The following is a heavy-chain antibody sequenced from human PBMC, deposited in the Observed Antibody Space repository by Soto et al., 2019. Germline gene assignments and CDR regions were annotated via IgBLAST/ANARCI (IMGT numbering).Heavy chain of an antibody. CDR3: AREYCSGGSCPHV. CDR1: GGSISSGDYY. CDR2: IYYSGST. J-gene: IGHJ6*02. V-gene: IGHV4-30-4*01. D-gene: IGHD2-15*01. Sequence: QVQLQESGPGLVKPSQTLSLTCTVSGGSISSGDYYWSWIRQPPGKGLEWIGYIYYSGSTYYNPSLQGRVTLSVATSKNQFSLKLSSVTAAATAVYYCAREYCSGGSCPHVWGQGTTVTVSS.